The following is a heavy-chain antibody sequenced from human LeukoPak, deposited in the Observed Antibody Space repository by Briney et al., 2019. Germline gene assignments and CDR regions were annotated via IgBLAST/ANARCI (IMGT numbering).Heavy chain of an antibody. CDR3: ASSPRLTTSWFLFDS. CDR2: VYYSGST. V-gene: IGHV4-59*08. D-gene: IGHD2-2*01. J-gene: IGHJ5*01. CDR1: GDSFSNYY. Sequence: PSETLSLTCSVSGDSFSNYYWTWIRQPPGKGLEWIGYVYYSGSTNYNPSLKTRLYLSVDTSKNRFSLKLSSVTAADTAVYYCASSPRLTTSWFLFDSWGHGTLVTVSA.